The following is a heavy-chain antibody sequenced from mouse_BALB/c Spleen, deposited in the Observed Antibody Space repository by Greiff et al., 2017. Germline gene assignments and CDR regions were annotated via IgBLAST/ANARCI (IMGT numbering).Heavy chain of an antibody. CDR2: IWAGGST. V-gene: IGHV2-9*02. Sequence: VMLVESGPGLVAPSQSLSITCTVSGFSLTSYGVHWVRQPPGKGLEWLGVIWAGGSTNYNSALMSRLSISKDNSKSQVFLKMNSLQTDDTAMYYCAREGYGSPHYFDYWGQGTTLTVSS. CDR1: GFSLTSYG. D-gene: IGHD1-1*01. CDR3: AREGYGSPHYFDY. J-gene: IGHJ2*01.